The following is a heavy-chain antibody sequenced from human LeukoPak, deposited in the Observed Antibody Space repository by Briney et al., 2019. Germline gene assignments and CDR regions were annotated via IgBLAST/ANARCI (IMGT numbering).Heavy chain of an antibody. J-gene: IGHJ4*02. CDR1: GYTFTSYA. CDR3: ARDRDWNSGFDY. V-gene: IGHV1-3*03. D-gene: IGHD1-7*01. Sequence: ASVKVSCKASGYTFTSYAMHWVRQAPGQRLEWMGWINAGNGNTKYSQEFQGRVTITRDTSASTAYMELGSLRAEDTAVYYCARDRDWNSGFDYWGQGTLVTVSS. CDR2: INAGNGNT.